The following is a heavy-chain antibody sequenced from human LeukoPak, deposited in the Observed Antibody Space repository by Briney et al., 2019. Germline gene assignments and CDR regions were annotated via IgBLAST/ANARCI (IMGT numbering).Heavy chain of an antibody. V-gene: IGHV4-30-4*08. J-gene: IGHJ4*02. Sequence: SETLSLTCTVSDDSINSGGYYWTWVRQRPGQGLECSGYIYNTGSAYYNPSLESRVTISVDTSNNQFSLKLISVTAADTAVYYCAGGRRDIAAVNLPAFKYWGQGIQVTVSS. CDR2: IYNTGSA. CDR1: DDSINSGGYY. CDR3: AGGRRDIAAVNLPAFKY. D-gene: IGHD6-13*01.